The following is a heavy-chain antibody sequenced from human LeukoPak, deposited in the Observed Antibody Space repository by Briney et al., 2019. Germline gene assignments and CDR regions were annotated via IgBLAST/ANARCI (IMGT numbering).Heavy chain of an antibody. D-gene: IGHD3-9*01. CDR1: GFTFSSYA. V-gene: IGHV3-74*01. Sequence: PGGSLRLSCAASGFTFSSYAMSWVRQAPGKGLEWVSRIYSDGSSTSYADSVKGRFTISRDNAKNTLYLQMNSLRAEDTAVYYCARGPYDILTGYYGYYFDYWGQGTLVTVSS. J-gene: IGHJ4*02. CDR3: ARGPYDILTGYYGYYFDY. CDR2: IYSDGSST.